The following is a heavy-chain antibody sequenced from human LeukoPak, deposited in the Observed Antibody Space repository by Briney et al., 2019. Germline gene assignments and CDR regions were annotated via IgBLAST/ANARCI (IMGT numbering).Heavy chain of an antibody. Sequence: GGSLRLSCAASGFTFSNYAMTWVRQAPGKGLEWVSTIGGTGSTYYADSVRGRLTISRDNSKNTFYLQVDSLRAEDTAVFYCAKGASSSSWFRGDYWGQGTLVTVSS. V-gene: IGHV3-23*01. CDR2: IGGTGST. D-gene: IGHD6-13*01. CDR1: GFTFSNYA. CDR3: AKGASSSSWFRGDY. J-gene: IGHJ4*02.